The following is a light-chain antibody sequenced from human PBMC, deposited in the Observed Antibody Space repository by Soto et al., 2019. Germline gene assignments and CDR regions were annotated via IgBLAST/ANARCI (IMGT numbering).Light chain of an antibody. V-gene: IGKV3-11*01. CDR1: QSVSSS. J-gene: IGKJ2*02. CDR3: QQRGKWPST. CDR2: DAY. Sequence: EIVLTQSPGTLSLSPGERATLSCRASQSVSSSFLAWYQQKPGQAPRLLIYDAYTRATGVGARFTGSGSATDFSLTITSLEPEDFGIYYCQQRGKWPSTFGPGTKVDIK.